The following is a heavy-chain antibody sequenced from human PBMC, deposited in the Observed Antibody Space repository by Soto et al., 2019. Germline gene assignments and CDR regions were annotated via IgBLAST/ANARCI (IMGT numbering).Heavy chain of an antibody. J-gene: IGHJ5*02. Sequence: SETLSLTCAVYGGSFSGYYWSWIRQPPGKGLEWIGEINHSGSTNYNPSLKSRVTISVDTSKNQFSLKLSTVTAADTAVYYCANRGGDWDSNWCDPWGQGTLVTVSS. V-gene: IGHV4-34*01. CDR2: INHSGST. CDR1: GGSFSGYY. D-gene: IGHD3-16*01. CDR3: ANRGGDWDSNWCDP.